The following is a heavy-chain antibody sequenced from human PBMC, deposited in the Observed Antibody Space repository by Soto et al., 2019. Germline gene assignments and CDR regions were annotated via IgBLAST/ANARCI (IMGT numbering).Heavy chain of an antibody. V-gene: IGHV3-30*03. Sequence: QVQLVEAGGGVVQPGRYLSLSCAASGFTFSSYGMHWVRQAPGKGLEWVAVISYDGSNKYYADSVKGRFTISRDNSKNTLYLQINSLRAEDTAVYYCASNNPYSPSDYWGQGTLVTVSS. CDR1: GFTFSSYG. D-gene: IGHD5-18*01. CDR3: ASNNPYSPSDY. CDR2: ISYDGSNK. J-gene: IGHJ4*02.